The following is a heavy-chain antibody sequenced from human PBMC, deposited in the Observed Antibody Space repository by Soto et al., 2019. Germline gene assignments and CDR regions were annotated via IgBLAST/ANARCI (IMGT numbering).Heavy chain of an antibody. V-gene: IGHV3-23*01. D-gene: IGHD6-13*01. CDR3: ATEKAAPGGAFDI. J-gene: IGHJ3*02. CDR1: GFTFSSYA. CDR2: ISSGGGNT. Sequence: EVQLLESGGGLVQPGGSLRLSCAASGFTFSSYAMSWVRQAPGKGLEWVSAISSGGGNTYYADSVKGRFTISRDNSKNTLYLQMNSLRAEDTAVYYCATEKAAPGGAFDIWGQGTMVTVSS.